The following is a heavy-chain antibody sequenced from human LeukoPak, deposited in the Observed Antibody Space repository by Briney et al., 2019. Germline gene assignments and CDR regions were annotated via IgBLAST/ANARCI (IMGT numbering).Heavy chain of an antibody. Sequence: ASVQVSCKASGYTFTSYYMHWVRQAPGQGLEWMGIINPSGGSTSYAQKFQGRVTMTRDTSTSTVYMELSSLRSEDTAVYYCARDRTATVTIGRPQKYYYGMDVWGQGTTVTVSS. J-gene: IGHJ6*02. CDR1: GYTFTSYY. D-gene: IGHD4-17*01. CDR3: ARDRTATVTIGRPQKYYYGMDV. CDR2: INPSGGST. V-gene: IGHV1-46*01.